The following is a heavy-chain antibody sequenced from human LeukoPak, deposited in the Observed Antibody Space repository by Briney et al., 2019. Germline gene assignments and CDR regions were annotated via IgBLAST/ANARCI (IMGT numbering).Heavy chain of an antibody. D-gene: IGHD3-10*01. CDR1: GFTFSDYY. J-gene: IGHJ4*02. Sequence: PGGSLRLSCAASGFTFSDYYMSWIRQAPGKGLEWVSYISSSGSTIYYADSVKGRFTISRDNSKNTLYLQMNSLRAEDTAVYYCAKGSRAMVRGVTDYWGQGTLVTVSS. V-gene: IGHV3-11*01. CDR3: AKGSRAMVRGVTDY. CDR2: ISSSGSTI.